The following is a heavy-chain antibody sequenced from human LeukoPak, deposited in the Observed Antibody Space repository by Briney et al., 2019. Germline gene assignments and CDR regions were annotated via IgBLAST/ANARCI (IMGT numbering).Heavy chain of an antibody. Sequence: GGSLRLSCAASGLTFSKYSMTWVRQAPGKGLEWVSFIDTSSTTMYYTDSVKGRFTISRDNAKNSLYLQMNSLKVEDTAVYYCAKRGATYDAFDIWGQGTMVTVSS. D-gene: IGHD1-26*01. V-gene: IGHV3-48*04. J-gene: IGHJ3*02. CDR3: AKRGATYDAFDI. CDR2: IDTSSTTM. CDR1: GLTFSKYS.